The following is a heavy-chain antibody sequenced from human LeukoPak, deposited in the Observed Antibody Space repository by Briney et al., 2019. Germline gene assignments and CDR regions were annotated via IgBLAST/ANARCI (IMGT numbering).Heavy chain of an antibody. D-gene: IGHD3-9*01. V-gene: IGHV3-21*01. Sequence: GGSLRLSCAASGFTFSSYSMNWVRQAPGKGLEWVSSISSSSSYIYYADSVKGRFTISRDNAKNSLYLRMNSLRAEDTAVYYCARDVPDILTNWFDPWGQGTLVTVSS. CDR3: ARDVPDILTNWFDP. J-gene: IGHJ5*02. CDR1: GFTFSSYS. CDR2: ISSSSSYI.